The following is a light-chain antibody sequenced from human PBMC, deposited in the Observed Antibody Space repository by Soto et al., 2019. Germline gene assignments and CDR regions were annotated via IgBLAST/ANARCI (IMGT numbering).Light chain of an antibody. V-gene: IGKV3-11*01. CDR1: QRVSRY. CDR2: DAS. J-gene: IGKJ5*01. CDR3: QQRRHWPPA. Sequence: EIVLTQSPATLSLSPGERATLSCRASQRVSRYLAWYQREPGQAPRLLISDASNRATGIPAGFSGRGAGTDFPLTISSLDPEDFAVYYFQQRRHWPPAFGQGTRLVIK.